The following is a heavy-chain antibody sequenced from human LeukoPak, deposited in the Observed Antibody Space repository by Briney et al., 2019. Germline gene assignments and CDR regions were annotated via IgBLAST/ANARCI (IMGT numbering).Heavy chain of an antibody. CDR2: AFSDGRT. CDR3: AKISGNCSGGSCYY. D-gene: IGHD2-15*01. J-gene: IGHJ4*02. V-gene: IGHV3-53*01. Sequence: HPGGSLRLSCAASGITVSTNYMSWVRQAPGKGLEWVSIAFSDGRTFYADSVKGRFTISRDSSKNTVFLQMNSLRAEDTAVYYCAKISGNCSGGSCYYWGQGTLVTVSS. CDR1: GITVSTNY.